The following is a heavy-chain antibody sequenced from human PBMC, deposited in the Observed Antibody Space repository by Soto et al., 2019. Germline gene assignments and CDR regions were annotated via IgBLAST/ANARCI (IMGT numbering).Heavy chain of an antibody. CDR3: ASSVLVTSTMNYFDL. Sequence: GESLKISCKASGYKFSVFWIAWVRQMPGEGLEWLGIIYPDDSDTRYSPSFLGQVTISADKSIKTTYLQWSSLKASDTAIYFCASSVLVTSTMNYFDLWGQGTLVTVSS. J-gene: IGHJ4*02. V-gene: IGHV5-51*01. D-gene: IGHD2-8*02. CDR1: GYKFSVFW. CDR2: IYPDDSDT.